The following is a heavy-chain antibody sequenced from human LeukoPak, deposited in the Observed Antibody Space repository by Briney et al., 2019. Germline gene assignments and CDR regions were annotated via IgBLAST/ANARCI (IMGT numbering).Heavy chain of an antibody. V-gene: IGHV3-30*04. CDR2: ISYDGSDK. CDR3: ARARPSMWIDY. Sequence: GGSLRLSCAASGFTFSSYAMNWVRQAPGKGLEWVAVISYDGSDKFYADSVKGRFTISRDSSKNTLYLQMNSLRPEDTAVYYCARARPSMWIDYWGQGTLVTVSS. CDR1: GFTFSSYA. J-gene: IGHJ4*02. D-gene: IGHD5-12*01.